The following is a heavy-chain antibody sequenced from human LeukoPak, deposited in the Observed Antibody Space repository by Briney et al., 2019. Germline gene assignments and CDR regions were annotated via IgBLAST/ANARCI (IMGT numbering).Heavy chain of an antibody. CDR2: IRYSGSA. Sequence: KPSETLSLTCTVSGDSISTYYWSWIRQPPGKGLEWFGYIRYSGSANYNPSLRSRVTISIDTSKNQFSLKLSSVTAADTAVYHCARLVYDSRGYYFDYWGQGTLVTVSS. CDR3: ARLVYDSRGYYFDY. CDR1: GDSISTYY. V-gene: IGHV4-59*08. D-gene: IGHD3-22*01. J-gene: IGHJ4*02.